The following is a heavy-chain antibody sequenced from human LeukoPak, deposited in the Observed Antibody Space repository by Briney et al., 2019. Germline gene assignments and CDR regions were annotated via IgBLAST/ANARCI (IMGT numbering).Heavy chain of an antibody. J-gene: IGHJ4*02. D-gene: IGHD3-16*02. Sequence: SETLSLTCTVSGGSISSYYWSWMRQPPGKGLEWIGYIYYSGSTNYNPSLKSRVTISVDTSKNQFSLKLSSVTAADTAVYYCARYVWGSYPTFEDYWGKGTLVTVSS. CDR3: ARYVWGSYPTFEDY. CDR2: IYYSGST. V-gene: IGHV4-59*01. CDR1: GGSISSYY.